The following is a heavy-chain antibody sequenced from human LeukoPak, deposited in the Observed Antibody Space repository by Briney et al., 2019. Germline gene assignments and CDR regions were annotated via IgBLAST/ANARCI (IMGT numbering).Heavy chain of an antibody. CDR1: GYTFTSYA. CDR3: ARDRCWGSCSRGGGDY. CDR2: INTTTGNP. V-gene: IGHV7-4-1*02. J-gene: IGHJ4*02. Sequence: ASVKVSCKASGYTFTSYAMNWVRQAPGQGLEWMGWINTTTGNPTYAQGFTGRFVFSLDTSVSTTYLQISSLKAEDTAVYYCARDRCWGSCSRGGGDYWGQGTLVTVSS. D-gene: IGHD2-2*01.